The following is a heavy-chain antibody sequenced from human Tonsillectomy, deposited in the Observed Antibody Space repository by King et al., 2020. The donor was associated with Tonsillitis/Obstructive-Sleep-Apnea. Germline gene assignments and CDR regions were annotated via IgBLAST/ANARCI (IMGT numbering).Heavy chain of an antibody. Sequence: VQLQESGPGLVKPSETLSLTCTVSGGSISSYYWSWIRQPPGKGLEWIGYIYYSGSTNYNPSLKSRVTISVDTSKNQFSLKLSSVTAADTAVYYCARVPRRHQLLLNYYYYYMDVWGKGTTVTVSS. V-gene: IGHV4-59*01. CDR1: GGSISSYY. D-gene: IGHD2-2*01. CDR3: ARVPRRHQLLLNYYYYYMDV. CDR2: IYYSGST. J-gene: IGHJ6*03.